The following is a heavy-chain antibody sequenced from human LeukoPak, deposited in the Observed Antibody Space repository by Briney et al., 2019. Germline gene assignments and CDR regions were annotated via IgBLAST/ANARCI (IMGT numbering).Heavy chain of an antibody. CDR1: GGTFSSYG. D-gene: IGHD3-10*01. CDR3: AREGARYYYGSEQSREYFQH. CDR2: ISAYNGNT. Sequence: ASVKVSCKASGGTFSSYGISWVRQAPGQGLEWMGWISAYNGNTNYAQKLQGRVTMTTDTSTSTAYMELRSLRSDDTAVYYCAREGARYYYGSEQSREYFQHWGQGTLVTVSS. V-gene: IGHV1-18*01. J-gene: IGHJ1*01.